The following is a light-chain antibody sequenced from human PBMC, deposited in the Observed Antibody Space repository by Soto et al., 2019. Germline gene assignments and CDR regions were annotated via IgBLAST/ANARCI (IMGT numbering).Light chain of an antibody. Sequence: AIQMTQSPSSLSASVGDRVTITCRASQAIRKDLGWYQQKPGKAPNLLIFGASNLQVGVPVRFSASGSGTNFTLTISNLQPEDFASYYCLQDYTYPWTFGQGTKVDIK. J-gene: IGKJ1*01. CDR2: GAS. CDR1: QAIRKD. CDR3: LQDYTYPWT. V-gene: IGKV1-6*01.